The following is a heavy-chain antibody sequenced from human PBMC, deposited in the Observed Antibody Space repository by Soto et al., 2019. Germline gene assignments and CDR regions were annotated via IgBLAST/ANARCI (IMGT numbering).Heavy chain of an antibody. J-gene: IGHJ4*02. D-gene: IGHD4-4*01. CDR2: ISAYNGNT. CDR3: AREMTTMTFFDY. CDR1: GYAFGNYP. Sequence: ASVKVSCKASGYAFGNYPITWVRQAPGQGLEWMGWISAYNGNTKYAQKLQDRVTMTIDTSTNTAYMELRILRSDDTAVYYCAREMTTMTFFDYWGQGTVVTVSS. V-gene: IGHV1-18*04.